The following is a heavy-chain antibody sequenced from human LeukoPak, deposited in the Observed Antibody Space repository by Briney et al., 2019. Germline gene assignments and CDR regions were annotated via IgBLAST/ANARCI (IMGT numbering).Heavy chain of an antibody. J-gene: IGHJ5*02. Sequence: SETLSLTCTVSGDSISGDYYWSWVRQSPEKGLEWIGYVHHSGNTYYNPSLKSRLTISVDTSKNQFSLRLASVTAADTAVYYCARHYGPWGQGTLVTVSS. CDR2: VHHSGNT. D-gene: IGHD3-16*01. CDR3: ARHYGP. CDR1: GDSISGDYY. V-gene: IGHV4-30-4*01.